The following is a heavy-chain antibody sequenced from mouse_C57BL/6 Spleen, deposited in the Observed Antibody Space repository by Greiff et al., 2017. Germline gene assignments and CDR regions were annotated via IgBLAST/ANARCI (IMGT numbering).Heavy chain of an antibody. Sequence: EVKLVESGGGLVKPGGSLKLSCVASGFTFSSYTMSWVRQTPEKRLEWVATISGGGGNTSYPDSVKGRFTISRNNTKNTLYLQMSSLRSEDTALYYSAKAYYYGSSLWYFDVWGTGTTVTVSS. J-gene: IGHJ1*03. CDR2: ISGGGGNT. D-gene: IGHD1-1*01. V-gene: IGHV5-9*01. CDR3: AKAYYYGSSLWYFDV. CDR1: GFTFSSYT.